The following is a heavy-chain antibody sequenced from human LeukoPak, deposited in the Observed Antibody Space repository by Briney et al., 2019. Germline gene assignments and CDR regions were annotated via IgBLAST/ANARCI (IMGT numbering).Heavy chain of an antibody. V-gene: IGHV3-48*01. Sequence: GGSLRLSCAASGFTFSSYSMNWVRQAPGKGLEWVSYISSSSSTIYYADSVKGRFTISRDNSKNTLYLQMNSLRAEDTAVYYCAKDADSGYGYYFDYWGQGTLVTVSS. CDR2: ISSSSSTI. CDR3: AKDADSGYGYYFDY. D-gene: IGHD5-12*01. J-gene: IGHJ4*02. CDR1: GFTFSSYS.